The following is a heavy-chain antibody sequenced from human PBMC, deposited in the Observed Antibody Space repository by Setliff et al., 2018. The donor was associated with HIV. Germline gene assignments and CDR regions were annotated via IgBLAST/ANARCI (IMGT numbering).Heavy chain of an antibody. CDR1: GYIFTSYG. Sequence: GASVKVSCKASGYIFTSYGISWVRRAPGQGLEWMGWISGNNGKTNYAQNFQGRVTVTTDTSTSTVYMELRSLRSGDTAVYYCAREWRTAMVKYYFDYWGQGTLVTVSS. J-gene: IGHJ4*02. CDR2: ISGNNGKT. D-gene: IGHD5-18*01. V-gene: IGHV1-18*01. CDR3: AREWRTAMVKYYFDY.